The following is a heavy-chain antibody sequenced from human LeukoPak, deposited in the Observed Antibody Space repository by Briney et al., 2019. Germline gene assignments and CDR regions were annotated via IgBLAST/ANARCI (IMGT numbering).Heavy chain of an antibody. J-gene: IGHJ3*02. CDR3: ARDMIESLDAFDI. CDR2: IYYSGST. Sequence: SETLSLTCTVSGGSISIYYWSWIRQPPGKGLEWIGYIYYSGSTNYNPSLKSRVTISVDTSKNQFSLKLSSVTAADTAVYYCARDMIESLDAFDIWGQGTMVTVSS. CDR1: GGSISIYY. V-gene: IGHV4-59*01. D-gene: IGHD3-16*01.